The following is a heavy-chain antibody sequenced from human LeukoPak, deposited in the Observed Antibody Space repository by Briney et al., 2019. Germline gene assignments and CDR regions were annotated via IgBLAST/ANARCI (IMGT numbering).Heavy chain of an antibody. V-gene: IGHV3-23*01. CDR3: ARDGPADDGDPLDY. D-gene: IGHD4-17*01. J-gene: IGHJ4*02. CDR2: ISGSGGST. Sequence: PGGSLRLSCAASGFTFDDYAMHWVRQAPGKGLEWVSAISGSGGSTYYADSVKGRFTISRDNSKNTLYLQMNSLRAEDTAVYYCARDGPADDGDPLDYWGQGTLVTVSS. CDR1: GFTFDDYA.